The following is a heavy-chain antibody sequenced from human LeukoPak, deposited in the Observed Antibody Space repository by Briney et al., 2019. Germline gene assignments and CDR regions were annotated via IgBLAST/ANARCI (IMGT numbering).Heavy chain of an antibody. J-gene: IGHJ4*02. Sequence: SETLSLTCTVSGGSISSGDYYWSWIRQPPGKGLEWIGYIYYSGSTYYNPSLKSRVTISVDTSKNQFSLKLSSVTAADTAVYYCATGSSGGRKGGYFDYCGQGTLVTVSS. D-gene: IGHD2-15*01. CDR3: ATGSSGGRKGGYFDY. CDR2: IYYSGST. CDR1: GGSISSGDYY. V-gene: IGHV4-30-4*08.